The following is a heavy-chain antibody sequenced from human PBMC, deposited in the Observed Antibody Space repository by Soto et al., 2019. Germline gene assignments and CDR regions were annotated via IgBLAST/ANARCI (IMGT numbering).Heavy chain of an antibody. V-gene: IGHV3-7*03. CDR1: GFTFSGYW. CDR3: ARQGVALELDL. CDR2: IKQDGSDK. D-gene: IGHD1-7*01. J-gene: IGHJ5*02. Sequence: GGSLRLSCAAPGFTFSGYWMTWVRQAPGKGLEWVANIKQDGSDKYYVDSVKGRFTISRDNAKNSLYLQMNSLKTEDTAVYYCARQGVALELDLWGQGTLVTVSS.